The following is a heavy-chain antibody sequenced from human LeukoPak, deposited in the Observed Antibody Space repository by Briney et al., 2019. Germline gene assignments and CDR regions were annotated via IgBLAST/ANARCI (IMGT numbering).Heavy chain of an antibody. Sequence: GGSLRLSCAASGFTFSDYYMSWIRQAPGKGLEWVSYISSSGSTIYYADSVKGRFTISRDNAKNSLYLQMNSLRAEDTAVYYCARVQPHYYDSSGYPPQFWAEETLVSVSS. CDR3: ARVQPHYYDSSGYPPQF. J-gene: IGHJ4*02. CDR2: ISSSGSTI. CDR1: GFTFSDYY. V-gene: IGHV3-11*01. D-gene: IGHD3-22*01.